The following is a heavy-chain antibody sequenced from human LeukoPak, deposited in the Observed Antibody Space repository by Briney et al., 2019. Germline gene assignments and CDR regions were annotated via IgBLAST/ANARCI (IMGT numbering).Heavy chain of an antibody. CDR2: VYTSGST. J-gene: IGHJ1*01. V-gene: IGHV4-61*02. D-gene: IGHD4-17*01. Sequence: SQTLSLTCTVSGGSISSGSYYWNWIRQPAGKGLEWIGRVYTSGSTNYNPSLKSRVTISVDTSKNQFSLKLSSVTAADTAVYYCARGWTGGDYPWPHWGQGTLVTVSS. CDR3: ARGWTGGDYPWPH. CDR1: GGSISSGSYY.